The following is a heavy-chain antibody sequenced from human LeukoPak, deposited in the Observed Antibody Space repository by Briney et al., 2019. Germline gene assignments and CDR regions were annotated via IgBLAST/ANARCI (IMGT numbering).Heavy chain of an antibody. D-gene: IGHD5-18*01. J-gene: IGHJ4*02. CDR2: MQYGGST. CDR3: ARGLQLWPLDY. Sequence: KPSETLSLTCTVSGGSISSSYWSWIRQPPGKGLEWIGYMQYGGSTNYNPSLKSRVSISLDTTENQFFMKLSSATAADTAVYYCARGLQLWPLDYWGQGTLVTVSS. V-gene: IGHV4-59*08. CDR1: GGSISSSY.